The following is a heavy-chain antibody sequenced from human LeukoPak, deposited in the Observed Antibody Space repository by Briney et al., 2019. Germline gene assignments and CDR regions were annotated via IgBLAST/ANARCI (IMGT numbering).Heavy chain of an antibody. Sequence: PGGSLRLSCAASGFIFSNYGMNWVRQAPGKGLEWVSGISNSGGSTYYADSVKGRFTISRDNSKNRLYLQMNSLRADDTAVYYCAKAISPRLDYYYGMDVWGQGTTVTVSS. D-gene: IGHD3-3*01. CDR1: GFIFSNYG. V-gene: IGHV3-23*01. J-gene: IGHJ6*02. CDR2: ISNSGGST. CDR3: AKAISPRLDYYYGMDV.